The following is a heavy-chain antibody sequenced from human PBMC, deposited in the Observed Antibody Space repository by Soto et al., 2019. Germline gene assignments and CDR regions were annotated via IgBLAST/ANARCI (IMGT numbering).Heavy chain of an antibody. CDR3: ARRDEPYDSSGYYDV. CDR1: GGSMISYY. J-gene: IGHJ4*02. Sequence: SETLSLTCTVSGGSMISYYWGWIRQPPGKGLEWIGSIYYSGSTYYNPSLKSRVTISVDTSKNQFSLKLSSVTAADTAVYYCARRDEPYDSSGYYDVWGQGTLVTVSS. D-gene: IGHD3-22*01. CDR2: IYYSGST. V-gene: IGHV4-39*01.